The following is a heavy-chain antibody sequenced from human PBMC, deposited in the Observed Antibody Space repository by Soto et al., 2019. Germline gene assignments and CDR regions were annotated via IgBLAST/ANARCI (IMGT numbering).Heavy chain of an antibody. Sequence: GSLRLSCEASGFTFRDYAMSWVRQAQGKGLAWVSGISGSGRDTYYAATVRGTLTTSRDHEKNTLFLQMNSLRAEDAASYYCAKERLEDVGTFFEFWGHGTLVTVSS. D-gene: IGHD3-16*01. CDR3: AKERLEDVGTFFEF. CDR1: GFTFRDYA. V-gene: IGHV3-23*01. CDR2: ISGSGRDT. J-gene: IGHJ4*01.